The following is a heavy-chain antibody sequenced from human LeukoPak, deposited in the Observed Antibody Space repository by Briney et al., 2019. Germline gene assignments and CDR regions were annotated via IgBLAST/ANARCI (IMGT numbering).Heavy chain of an antibody. CDR1: GFTFSDYY. J-gene: IGHJ5*02. Sequence: GGSLRLSCAASGFTFSDYYMSWIRQAPGKGLEWVSYISSSGSTIYYADSVKGRFTISRDNAKNSLYLQMNSLRAEDTAVYYCARAPRFRLVGVPKGPFDPWGQGTLVAVSS. V-gene: IGHV3-11*01. D-gene: IGHD1-26*01. CDR3: ARAPRFRLVGVPKGPFDP. CDR2: ISSSGSTI.